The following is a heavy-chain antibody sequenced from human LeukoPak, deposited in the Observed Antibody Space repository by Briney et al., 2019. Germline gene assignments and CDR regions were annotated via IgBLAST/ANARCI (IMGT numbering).Heavy chain of an antibody. CDR2: VSAFNGDT. CDR3: ARGWVYYGSGVDY. CDR1: GYTFTNYG. J-gene: IGHJ4*02. Sequence: ASVKVSCKASGYTFTNYGITWVRQAPGQGLEWMGWVSAFNGDTDYAQKFQGRVTMTTDTSTSTAYMNLRSLRSDDTAMYFCARGWVYYGSGVDYWGQGTLVTVSS. D-gene: IGHD3-10*01. V-gene: IGHV1-18*01.